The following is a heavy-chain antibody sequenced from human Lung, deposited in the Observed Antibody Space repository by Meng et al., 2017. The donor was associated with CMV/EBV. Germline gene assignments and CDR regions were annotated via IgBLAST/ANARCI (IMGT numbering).Heavy chain of an antibody. CDR2: INPSGGST. D-gene: IGHD4-11*01. CDR3: ARDRLGVTTGMDV. CDR1: GYTFTSCY. Sequence: ASVKVSCKASGYTFTSCYMHWVRQAPGQGLEWMGIINPSGGSTSYAQKFQGRVTMTRDTSTSTVYMELSSLRSEDTAVYYCARDRLGVTTGMDVWGQGTTVTVSS. J-gene: IGHJ6*02. V-gene: IGHV1-46*01.